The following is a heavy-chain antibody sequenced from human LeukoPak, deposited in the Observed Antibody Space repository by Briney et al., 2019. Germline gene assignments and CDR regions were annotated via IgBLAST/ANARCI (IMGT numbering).Heavy chain of an antibody. CDR3: ARQATSNTTELTN. D-gene: IGHD1-14*01. Sequence: SETLSLTCAVSGYSISNGYYWGWIRQPPGKGLEWIGSIYHSGSTYYNPSLKSRVTISLDTSKNQFSLKLSSVTAADTAVYYCARQATSNTTELTNWGQGTLVTVSS. CDR2: IYHSGST. CDR1: GYSISNGYY. J-gene: IGHJ4*01. V-gene: IGHV4-38-2*01.